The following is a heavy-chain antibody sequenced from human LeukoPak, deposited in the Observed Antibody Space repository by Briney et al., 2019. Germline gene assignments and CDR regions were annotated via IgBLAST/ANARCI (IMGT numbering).Heavy chain of an antibody. V-gene: IGHV3-33*01. CDR3: ARALTDGYNDAFDI. CDR1: GFTFSSYG. D-gene: IGHD5-24*01. CDR2: IWYDGSNK. Sequence: GGSLRLSCATSGFTFSSYGMHWVRQAPGKGLEWVTVIWYDGSNKYYADSVKGRFTVSRDNSKNTLYLQMNSLRAEDTAVYYCARALTDGYNDAFDIWGQGTMVTVSS. J-gene: IGHJ3*02.